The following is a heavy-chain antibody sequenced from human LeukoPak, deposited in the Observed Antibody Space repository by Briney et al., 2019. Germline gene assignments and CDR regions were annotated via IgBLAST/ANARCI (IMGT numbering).Heavy chain of an antibody. D-gene: IGHD3-22*01. CDR1: GFTFSSYG. CDR2: IWYDGSNK. J-gene: IGHJ4*02. CDR3: AKGSGYYYVGFDY. V-gene: IGHV3-33*06. Sequence: GGSLRLSCAASGFTFSSYGMHWVRQAPGKGLEWVAVIWYDGSNKYYADSVKGRFTISRDNSKNTLYLQMNSLRAEDTAVYYCAKGSGYYYVGFDYWGQGTLVTVSS.